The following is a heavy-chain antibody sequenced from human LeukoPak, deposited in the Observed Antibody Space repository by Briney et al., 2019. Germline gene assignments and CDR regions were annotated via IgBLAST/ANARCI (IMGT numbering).Heavy chain of an antibody. D-gene: IGHD1-26*01. CDR1: GGSISSSSYY. V-gene: IGHV4-39*01. J-gene: IGHJ4*02. Sequence: SETLSLTCTVSGGSISSSSYYSGWIRQPPGKGLEWIGSVYYSGSTFYNPSLKSRVTISVDTSKNQFSLKLTSVTAADTAVYYCARQREVDRTYYHYFDYWGQGTLVTVSS. CDR2: VYYSGST. CDR3: ARQREVDRTYYHYFDY.